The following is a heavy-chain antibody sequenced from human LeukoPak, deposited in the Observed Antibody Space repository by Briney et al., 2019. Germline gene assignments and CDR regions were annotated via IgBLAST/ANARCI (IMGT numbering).Heavy chain of an antibody. V-gene: IGHV1-2*02. CDR1: GYTFTGYY. D-gene: IGHD2-15*01. J-gene: IGHJ3*02. Sequence: ASVKVSCKASGYTFTGYYMHWVRQAPGQGLEWMGLINPNRRGTDYAQKLQRRVTMTRDTSISTAYMELSRLRSDDTAVYYCARDLCSGGSCYGHDAFDIWGQGTMVTVSS. CDR2: INPNRRGT. CDR3: ARDLCSGGSCYGHDAFDI.